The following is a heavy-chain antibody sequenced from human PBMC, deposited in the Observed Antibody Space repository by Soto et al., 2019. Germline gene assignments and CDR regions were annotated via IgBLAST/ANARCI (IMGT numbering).Heavy chain of an antibody. CDR3: ARVTIFEYWFDP. CDR2: IYYTGST. CDR1: GDSIKHYY. Sequence: SETLSLTCTVSGDSIKHYYWSWIRQPPGARLEWIGYIYYTGSTTYNPSLKSRVTMSVDTSKNNFSLRLTSVTAADTAVYYCARVTIFEYWFDPWGQGILVTVSS. V-gene: IGHV4-59*08. D-gene: IGHD3-3*01. J-gene: IGHJ5*02.